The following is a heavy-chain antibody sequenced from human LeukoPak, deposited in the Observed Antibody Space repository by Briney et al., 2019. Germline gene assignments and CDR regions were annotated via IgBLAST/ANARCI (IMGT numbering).Heavy chain of an antibody. CDR1: GGSISSSSYY. CDR3: ARHVVSSWPLYYYYYYMDV. J-gene: IGHJ6*03. D-gene: IGHD6-13*01. CDR2: IYYTGST. V-gene: IGHV4-39*01. Sequence: SETLSLTCNVSGGSISSSSYYWGWIRQPPGKGLEWIGSIYYTGSTFYNPSLKSRVTISVDTSKNQFSLKLTSVTAADTAVYYCARHVVSSWPLYYYYYYMDVWGKGTTVTISS.